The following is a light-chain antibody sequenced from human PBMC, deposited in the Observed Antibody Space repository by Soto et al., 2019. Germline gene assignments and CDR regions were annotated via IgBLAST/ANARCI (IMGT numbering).Light chain of an antibody. V-gene: IGKV1-39*01. Sequence: DIPVTQSPSSLSASVGDRVIITCRASQTIKKYLNWHQQKPGQAPKLLIYTASDLESGVPSRFSGSGSGTDFTLTIDNLQPEDFATYYCQHNYGTPNTFGQGTKVERK. J-gene: IGKJ2*01. CDR3: QHNYGTPNT. CDR2: TAS. CDR1: QTIKKY.